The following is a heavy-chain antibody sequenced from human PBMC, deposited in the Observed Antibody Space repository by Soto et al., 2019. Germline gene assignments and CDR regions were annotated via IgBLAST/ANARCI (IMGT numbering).Heavy chain of an antibody. CDR1: GFTFTRYS. CDR3: ARESEDLTSNFDY. Sequence: GGSLRLSCAASGFTFTRYSMNWVRQAPGKGLEWVSSISSTTYYIYYGDSMKGRFTISRDNAKNSLYLEMNSLRAEDTAVYYCARESEDLTSNFDYWGQGTLVTVSS. CDR2: ISSTTYYI. V-gene: IGHV3-21*06. J-gene: IGHJ4*02.